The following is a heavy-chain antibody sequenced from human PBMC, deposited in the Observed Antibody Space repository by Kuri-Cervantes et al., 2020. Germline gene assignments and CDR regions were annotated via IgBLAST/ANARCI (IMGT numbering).Heavy chain of an antibody. J-gene: IGHJ3*02. CDR1: GGSISSYY. CDR2: IYYSGST. D-gene: IGHD3-10*01. Sequence: GSQRLSCTVSGGSISSYYWSWIRQPPGKGLEWIGSIYYSGSTYYNPSLKSRVTISVDTSKNQFSLKLSSVTAADTAVYYCARRYYGSDAFDIWGQGTMVTVSS. CDR3: ARRYYGSDAFDI. V-gene: IGHV4-59*05.